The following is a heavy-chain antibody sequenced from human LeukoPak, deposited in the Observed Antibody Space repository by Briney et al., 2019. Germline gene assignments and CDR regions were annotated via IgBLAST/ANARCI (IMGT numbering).Heavy chain of an antibody. D-gene: IGHD3-22*01. J-gene: IGHJ4*02. CDR2: IYSGGST. CDR3: ASRSGYSLFDY. V-gene: IGHV3-53*01. Sequence: GGSLRLSCAASGFTFSSYAMHWVRQAPGKGLEWVSVIYSGGSTYYADSVKGRFTISRDNSKNTLYLQMNSLRAEDTAVYYCASRSGYSLFDYWGQGTLVTVSS. CDR1: GFTFSSYA.